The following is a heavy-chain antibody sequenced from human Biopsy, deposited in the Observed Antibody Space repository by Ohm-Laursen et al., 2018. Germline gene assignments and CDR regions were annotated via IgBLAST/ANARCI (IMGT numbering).Heavy chain of an antibody. Sequence: TLSLTCTVSGGSIGSFFWSWIRQPPGKGLEWIGYIYYSGSTNYNPSLRSRVTMSVDTSKNQFSLNLRSVTAADTAVYYCARGTGRYYVYGAFDIWGQGTVVTVSS. CDR1: GGSIGSFF. V-gene: IGHV4-59*12. J-gene: IGHJ3*02. CDR3: ARGTGRYYVYGAFDI. D-gene: IGHD1-26*01. CDR2: IYYSGST.